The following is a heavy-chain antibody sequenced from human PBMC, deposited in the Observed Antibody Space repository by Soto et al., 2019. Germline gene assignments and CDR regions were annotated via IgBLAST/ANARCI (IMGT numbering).Heavy chain of an antibody. CDR2: INPTSVGT. CDR1: GYTFTGHY. D-gene: IGHD3-10*01. V-gene: IGHV1-2*02. CDR3: AREPMVRAAHGLDI. Sequence: AAVKVSCTASGYTFTGHYIHLVLQAPGQGLEWMGWINPTSVGTNYVQNFQGRVTMTRDASISKAYMALTRLRPDDTAVYYGAREPMVRAAHGLDIWGQGQGVTLSS. J-gene: IGHJ3*02.